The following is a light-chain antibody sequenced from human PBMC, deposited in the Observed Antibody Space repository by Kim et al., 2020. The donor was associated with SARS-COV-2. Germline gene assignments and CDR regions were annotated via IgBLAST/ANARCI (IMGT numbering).Light chain of an antibody. Sequence: WLAWYQQKPGKAPKLVIYMASNLQTGVPSRFSAGGSGTEFTLTISSLQPDDFAIYYCQQYRTYSFTFGPGTKVDIK. J-gene: IGKJ3*01. V-gene: IGKV1-5*03. CDR2: MAS. CDR1: W. CDR3: QQYRTYSFT.